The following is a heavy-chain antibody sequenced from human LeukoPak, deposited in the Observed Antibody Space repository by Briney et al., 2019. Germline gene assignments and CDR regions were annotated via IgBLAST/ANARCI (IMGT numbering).Heavy chain of an antibody. V-gene: IGHV4-59*08. Sequence: SETLSLTCTVSGGSISSYYWSWIRQPPGKGLEWIGYIYYSGSTNYNPSLKSRVTISVDTSKNQFSLKLSSVTAADTAVYYCARRLLWFGTFDYWGQGTLVTVSS. CDR2: IYYSGST. CDR1: GGSISSYY. D-gene: IGHD3-10*01. J-gene: IGHJ4*02. CDR3: ARRLLWFGTFDY.